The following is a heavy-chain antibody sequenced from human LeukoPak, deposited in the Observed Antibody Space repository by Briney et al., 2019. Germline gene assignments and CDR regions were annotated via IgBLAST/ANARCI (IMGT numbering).Heavy chain of an antibody. CDR1: GYTFTGYY. J-gene: IGHJ3*01. CDR2: IHRNDGGT. CDR3: ARGGLGGGSDAFDL. D-gene: IGHD3-16*01. V-gene: IGHV1-2*02. Sequence: GASVKVSCKASGYTFTGYYMHWVRQAPGQGLEWMAWIHRNDGGTYSAQKFQGRVTTARDTSINTAYMELSGLTSDDTAVYYCARGGLGGGSDAFDLWGQGTMVIVSS.